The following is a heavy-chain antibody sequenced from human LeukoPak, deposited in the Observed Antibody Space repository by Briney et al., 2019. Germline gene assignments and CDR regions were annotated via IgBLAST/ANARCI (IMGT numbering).Heavy chain of an antibody. CDR3: AKSRGRTTGALDI. CDR1: GFTFSDYA. CDR2: ISSNDSIT. V-gene: IGHV3-23*01. D-gene: IGHD1-7*01. J-gene: IGHJ3*02. Sequence: GGSLRLSCAAAGFTFSDYAMSWVRQAPGKGLEWVSAISSNDSITYYADSVKGRFTISRDNSKNALYLQMNSLRAEDTAVYYCAKSRGRTTGALDIWGQGTGVTVSS.